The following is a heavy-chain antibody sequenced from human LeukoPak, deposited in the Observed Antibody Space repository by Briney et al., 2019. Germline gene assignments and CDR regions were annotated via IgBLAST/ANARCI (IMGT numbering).Heavy chain of an antibody. J-gene: IGHJ4*02. Sequence: QPGGSLRLSCAASGFTFSDYAMHWVRQAPGKGLEWVAVISYDGSKKYYADSVKGRFTISRDNAKNSLYLQMNSLRAEDTAVYYCARDLLGSATSYSSGAWDYWGQGTLVTVSS. V-gene: IGHV3-30*04. CDR2: ISYDGSKK. D-gene: IGHD3-9*01. CDR1: GFTFSDYA. CDR3: ARDLLGSATSYSSGAWDY.